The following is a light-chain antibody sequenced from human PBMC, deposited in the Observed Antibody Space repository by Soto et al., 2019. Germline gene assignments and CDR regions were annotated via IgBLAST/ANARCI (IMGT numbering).Light chain of an antibody. Sequence: EIVLTQSPATLSLSPGERATLSCRASQSVSNNYLAWYQQKPGQAPRLLIYDASNRATGIPARFSGSGSGTDFTLTISSLEPEDFAVYYCQQRSNWPRLTFGGGTKVDIK. CDR2: DAS. CDR3: QQRSNWPRLT. CDR1: QSVSNNY. V-gene: IGKV3-11*01. J-gene: IGKJ4*01.